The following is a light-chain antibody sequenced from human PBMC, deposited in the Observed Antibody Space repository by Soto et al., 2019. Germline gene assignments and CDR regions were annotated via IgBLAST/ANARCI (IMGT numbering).Light chain of an antibody. CDR2: GAS. Sequence: EIVLTQSPGTLSLSPGERATLSCRASQSLSTNYLAWYQRKPGQAPRLLIYGASSRATDIPRRFSGSGSGTDFTLTITRREPEDFAVYYCQQYGDSPPTFGQGTKV. CDR3: QQYGDSPPT. J-gene: IGKJ1*01. V-gene: IGKV3-20*01. CDR1: QSLSTNY.